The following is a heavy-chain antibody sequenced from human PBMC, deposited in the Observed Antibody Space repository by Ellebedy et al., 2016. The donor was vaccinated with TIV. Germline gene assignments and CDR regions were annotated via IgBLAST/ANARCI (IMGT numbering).Heavy chain of an antibody. J-gene: IGHJ6*02. V-gene: IGHV3-21*04. CDR2: ISSSSSYI. CDR3: ARNPDYGDYYYYYGMDV. CDR1: GFTFSSYS. Sequence: GGSLRLSXAASGFTFSSYSMNWVRQAPGKGLEWVSSISSSSSYIYYADSVKGRFTISRDNAKNSLYLQMNSLRAEDTAVYYCARNPDYGDYYYYYGMDVWGQGTTVTVSS. D-gene: IGHD4-17*01.